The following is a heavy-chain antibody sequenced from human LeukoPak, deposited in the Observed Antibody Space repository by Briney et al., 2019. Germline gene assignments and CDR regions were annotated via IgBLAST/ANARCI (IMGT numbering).Heavy chain of an antibody. Sequence: PGGSLRLSCAASGFGFNIYAMSWVRQAPGKGLEWVSAISGSGANTYSADSVRGRFTISRDNSKNTLYLQMNSLRAEDTVVYFCAKDSMLDFWSASSTYYYYMDVWGKGTTVTVSS. D-gene: IGHD3-3*01. V-gene: IGHV3-23*01. CDR3: AKDSMLDFWSASSTYYYYMDV. CDR1: GFGFNIYA. J-gene: IGHJ6*03. CDR2: ISGSGANT.